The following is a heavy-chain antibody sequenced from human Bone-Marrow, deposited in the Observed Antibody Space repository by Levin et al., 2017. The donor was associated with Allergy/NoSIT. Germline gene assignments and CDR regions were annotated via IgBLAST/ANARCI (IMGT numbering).Heavy chain of an antibody. V-gene: IGHV3-21*01. CDR3: ARAEFFLYGMDV. J-gene: IGHJ6*02. Sequence: GGSLRLSCAASGFTFSNYNMNWVRQAPGKGLEWVSSISSTSTSIKYADSVTGRLTISRDNAKNSLYLQMSSLRVEDTAVYYCARAEFFLYGMDVWGQGTTVTVSS. D-gene: IGHD3-10*01. CDR1: GFTFSNYN. CDR2: ISSTSTSI.